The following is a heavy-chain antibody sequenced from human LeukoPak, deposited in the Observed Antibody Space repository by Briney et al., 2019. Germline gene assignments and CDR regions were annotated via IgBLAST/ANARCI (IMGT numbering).Heavy chain of an antibody. D-gene: IGHD3-22*01. V-gene: IGHV3-30*18. Sequence: GGSLRLSCAASGFTFSSYGMHWVRQAPGKGLEWVAVISYDGSNKYYADSVKGRFTISRDNSKNTLYLQMSSLRAEDTAVYYCAKDGGVYYYDSSGYYPPPRYFDYWGQGTLVTVSS. J-gene: IGHJ4*02. CDR3: AKDGGVYYYDSSGYYPPPRYFDY. CDR1: GFTFSSYG. CDR2: ISYDGSNK.